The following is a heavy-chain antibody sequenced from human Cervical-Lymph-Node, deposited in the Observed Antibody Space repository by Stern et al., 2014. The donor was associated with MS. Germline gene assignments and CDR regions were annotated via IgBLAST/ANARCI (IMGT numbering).Heavy chain of an antibody. D-gene: IGHD1-14*01. CDR2: IDPGHFKT. CDR3: ARQTTAWASDV. V-gene: IGHV5-51*01. J-gene: IGHJ4*02. Sequence: EVQLVESGAELIRPGGSLKISCKGSGFKFSIYSIAWVRQMPGKGLEWLGFIDPGHFKTRYSPSFQSQVSMSADMSTSAAYLQWSGLNASNTAMCFCARQTTAWASDVWGQGTLVTVSS. CDR1: GFKFSIYS.